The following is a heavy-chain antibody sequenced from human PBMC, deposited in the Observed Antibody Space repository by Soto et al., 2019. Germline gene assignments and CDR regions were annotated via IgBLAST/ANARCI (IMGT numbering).Heavy chain of an antibody. CDR3: AIVLGVYYDSSGYAY. CDR1: GGTFSSYT. V-gene: IGHV1-69*02. Sequence: QVQLVQSGAEVKKPGSSVKVSCKASGGTFSSYTISGVRQAPGQGLEWMGKIIPILGIANYAQKFQGRVTITADKSTSTAYMELRSLRSEDTAVYYCAIVLGVYYDSSGYAYCGQGTLVTVSS. D-gene: IGHD3-22*01. CDR2: IIPILGIA. J-gene: IGHJ4*02.